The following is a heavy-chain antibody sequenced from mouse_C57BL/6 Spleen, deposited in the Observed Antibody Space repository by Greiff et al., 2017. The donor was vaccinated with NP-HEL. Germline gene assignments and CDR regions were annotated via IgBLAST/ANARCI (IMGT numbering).Heavy chain of an antibody. CDR3: ARGGGSSYPYAMDY. V-gene: IGHV1-81*01. D-gene: IGHD1-1*01. CDR1: GYTFTSYG. Sequence: QVQLKESGAELARPGASVKLSCKASGYTFTSYGISWVKQRTGQGLEWIGEIYPRSGNTYYNEKFKGKATLTADKSSSTAYMELRSLTSEDSAVYFCARGGGSSYPYAMDYWGQGTSVTVSS. CDR2: IYPRSGNT. J-gene: IGHJ4*01.